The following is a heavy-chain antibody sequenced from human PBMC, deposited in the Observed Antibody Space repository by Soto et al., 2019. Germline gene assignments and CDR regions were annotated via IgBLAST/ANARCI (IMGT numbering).Heavy chain of an antibody. J-gene: IGHJ6*02. CDR2: ISGSGGST. V-gene: IGHV3-23*01. D-gene: IGHD2-2*02. Sequence: EVQLLESGGGLVQPGGSLRLSCAASGFTFSSYAMSWVRQAPGKGLEWVSAISGSGGSTYYADSVKGRFTISRDNSKNTLYLQMNSLRAEDTAVYYCANIVVVPAAILTRGMDVWGQGTTVTVSS. CDR3: ANIVVVPAAILTRGMDV. CDR1: GFTFSSYA.